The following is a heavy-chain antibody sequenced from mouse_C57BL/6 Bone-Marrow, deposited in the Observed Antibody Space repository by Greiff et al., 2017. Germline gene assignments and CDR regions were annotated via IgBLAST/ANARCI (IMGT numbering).Heavy chain of an antibody. V-gene: IGHV3-6*01. CDR1: GYSITSGYY. D-gene: IGHD1-1*01. CDR3: ARSLYYYGSSSAWFAY. CDR2: ISYDGSN. Sequence: EVKLMESGPGLVKPSQSLSLTCSVTGYSITSGYYWNWIRQFPGNKLEWMGYISYDGSNNYNPSLKNRISITRDTSKNQFFLKLNSVTTEDTATYYCARSLYYYGSSSAWFAYWGQGTLVTVSA. J-gene: IGHJ3*01.